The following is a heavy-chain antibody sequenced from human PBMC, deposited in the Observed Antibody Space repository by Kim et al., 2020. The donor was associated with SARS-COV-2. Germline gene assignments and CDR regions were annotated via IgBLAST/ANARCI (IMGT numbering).Heavy chain of an antibody. D-gene: IGHD6-13*01. CDR3: GKGWGAAAGDY. Sequence: TYYADSVKGRFTISRDISRNTLYLQMHSLRAEDTAIYYCGKGWGAAAGDYWGQGTLVTVSS. CDR2: T. J-gene: IGHJ4*02. V-gene: IGHV3-23*01.